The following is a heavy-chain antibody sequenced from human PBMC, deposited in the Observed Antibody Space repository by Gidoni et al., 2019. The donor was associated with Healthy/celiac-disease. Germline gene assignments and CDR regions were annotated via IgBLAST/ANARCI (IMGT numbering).Heavy chain of an antibody. D-gene: IGHD3-10*01. J-gene: IGHJ5*02. Sequence: EVQLVQSGAEVKKPGESLRISCKGSGYSFTSYWTSWVRQMPGKGLEWMGRIDPSDSYTNYSPSFQGHVTISADKSISTAYLQWSSLKASDTAMYYCARPSSVKYGSGSYDLVTWGQGTLVTVSS. CDR1: GYSFTSYW. CDR2: IDPSDSYT. CDR3: ARPSSVKYGSGSYDLVT. V-gene: IGHV5-10-1*03.